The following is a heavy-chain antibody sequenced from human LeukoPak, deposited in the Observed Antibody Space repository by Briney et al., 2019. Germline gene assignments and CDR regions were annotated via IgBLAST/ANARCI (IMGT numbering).Heavy chain of an antibody. CDR1: GFTFSSYA. CDR2: ISYDGSNK. CDR3: ARDFDAYFDY. Sequence: GSSLRLSCAASGFTFSSYAMHWVRQAPGKGLEWVAVISYDGSNKYYADSVKGRFTISRDNSKNTLYLQMNSLRAEDTAVYYCARDFDAYFDYWGQGTLVTVSS. J-gene: IGHJ4*02. V-gene: IGHV3-30-3*01.